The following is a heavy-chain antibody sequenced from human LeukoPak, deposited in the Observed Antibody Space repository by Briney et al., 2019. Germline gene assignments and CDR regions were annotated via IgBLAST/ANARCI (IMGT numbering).Heavy chain of an antibody. CDR2: ISGSGGST. CDR1: GFTFSSYA. V-gene: IGHV3-23*01. D-gene: IGHD3-3*01. Sequence: PGGSLRLSCAASGFTFSSYAMSWVRQAPGKGLEWVSAISGSGGSTYYADSVKGRFTISRDNSKNTLYLQMNSLRAEDTAVYYCAKRYGRTYYDFWSGFYSRGLYLWGQGTLVTVSS. CDR3: AKRYGRTYYDFWSGFYSRGLYL. J-gene: IGHJ5*02.